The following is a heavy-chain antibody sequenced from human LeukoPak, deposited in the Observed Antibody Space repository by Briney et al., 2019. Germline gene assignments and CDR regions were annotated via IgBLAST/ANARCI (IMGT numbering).Heavy chain of an antibody. Sequence: GGSLRLSCAASGFTFSNYWMTWVRQAPGKGLEWVADIKQDGSEKLYVNSVRGRFTISRDNAKMSLFLQMNSLRAEDTAVSYCAXDNGVVHGVYYMDVWGKGTTVTVS. CDR1: GFTFSNYW. CDR3: AXDNGVVHGVYYMDV. V-gene: IGHV3-7*01. D-gene: IGHD3-3*01. J-gene: IGHJ6*03. CDR2: IKQDGSEK.